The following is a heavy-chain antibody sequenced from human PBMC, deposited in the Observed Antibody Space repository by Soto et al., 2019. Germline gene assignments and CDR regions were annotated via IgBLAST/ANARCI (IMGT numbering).Heavy chain of an antibody. V-gene: IGHV3-53*04. J-gene: IGHJ6*02. CDR2: IYSGGST. CDR3: ARVVVVIPPGYYYAMAV. CDR1: GFTVSSNY. Sequence: PGGSLRLSCAASGFTVSSNYMSWVRQAPGKGLEWVSVIYSGGSTYYADSVKGRFTISRHNCKNTLYLQMNSLRDEDTAVYYCARVVVVIPPGYYYAMAVWGQGTTVTVSS. D-gene: IGHD3-22*01.